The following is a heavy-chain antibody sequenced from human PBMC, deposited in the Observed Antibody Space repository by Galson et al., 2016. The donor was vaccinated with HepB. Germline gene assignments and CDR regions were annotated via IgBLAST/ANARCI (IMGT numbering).Heavy chain of an antibody. CDR2: FDPDDGKT. D-gene: IGHD3-22*01. CDR3: AIGDVYDTSAFLWVVGSFDY. V-gene: IGHV1-24*01. CDR1: GETLTYLS. Sequence: SVKVSCKVSGETLTYLSIHWLRQAPGKGLEWLGGFDPDDGKTDYAQRFAGRLTLTEDTSTGTAYMDLSSLRSEDTAVYYCAIGDVYDTSAFLWVVGSFDYWGQGTLVTVSS. J-gene: IGHJ4*02.